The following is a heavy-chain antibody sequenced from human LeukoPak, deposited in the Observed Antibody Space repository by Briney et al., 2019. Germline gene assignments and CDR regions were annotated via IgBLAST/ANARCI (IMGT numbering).Heavy chain of an antibody. CDR3: ATSSTYSNHYYYYYMDV. V-gene: IGHV1-24*01. J-gene: IGHJ6*03. D-gene: IGHD4-11*01. CDR1: GYTLTELS. Sequence: ASVKVSCKVSGYTLTELSMHWVRQAPGKGLEWMGGFDPEDGETIYAQKFQGRVTMTKDTSTDTAYMELSSLRSEDTAVYYCATSSTYSNHYYYYYMDVWGKGTTVTVSS. CDR2: FDPEDGET.